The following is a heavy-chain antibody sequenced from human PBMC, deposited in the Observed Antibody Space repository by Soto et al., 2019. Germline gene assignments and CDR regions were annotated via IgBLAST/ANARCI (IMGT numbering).Heavy chain of an antibody. CDR1: GYTFTSYA. Sequence: ASVKVSCKASGYTFTSYAMHWVRQAPGQRLEWMGWINAGNGNTKYSQKFQGRVTITRDTSASTAYMELSSLRSEDTAVYYCARERFGDYYYYYGMDVWGQGTTVNVSS. J-gene: IGHJ6*01. CDR3: ARERFGDYYYYYGMDV. D-gene: IGHD3-10*01. V-gene: IGHV1-3*01. CDR2: INAGNGNT.